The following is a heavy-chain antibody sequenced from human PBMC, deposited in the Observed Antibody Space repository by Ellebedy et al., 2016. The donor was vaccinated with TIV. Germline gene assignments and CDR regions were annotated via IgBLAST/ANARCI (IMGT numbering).Heavy chain of an antibody. V-gene: IGHV3-33*01. J-gene: IGHJ4*02. D-gene: IGHD2-2*01. Sequence: GESLKISCAASGFTFGRYGMHWVRQAPGKGLEWVAVIWFDGSKEFYADSVKGRFTISRDDSKNEVFLQMSSLRAEDTAVYYCARPSYQLLSYYFDSWGKGTLVTVSS. CDR3: ARPSYQLLSYYFDS. CDR1: GFTFGRYG. CDR2: IWFDGSKE.